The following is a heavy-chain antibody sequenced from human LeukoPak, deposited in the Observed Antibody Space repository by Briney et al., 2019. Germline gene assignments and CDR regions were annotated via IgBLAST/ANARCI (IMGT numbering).Heavy chain of an antibody. CDR2: IYYSGST. Sequence: PSETLSLTCTGSGGSISSYYWSWIRQPPGKGLEWIGYIYYSGSTNYNPSLKSRVTISVDTSKNQFSLKLSSVTAADTAVYYCARDRYDNSDRYFYYYYMDVWGKGTTATVSS. CDR3: ARDRYDNSDRYFYYYYMDV. D-gene: IGHD3-22*01. V-gene: IGHV4-59*01. CDR1: GGSISSYY. J-gene: IGHJ6*03.